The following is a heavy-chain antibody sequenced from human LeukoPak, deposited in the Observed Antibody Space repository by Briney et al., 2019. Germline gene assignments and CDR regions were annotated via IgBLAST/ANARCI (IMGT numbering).Heavy chain of an antibody. V-gene: IGHV1-69*05. D-gene: IGHD1-26*01. CDR2: IIPIFGTA. Sequence: ASVKVSCKASGGTFSRYAISWVRQAPGQGREWMGGIIPIFGTANYAQKFQGRVTITTDESTSTAYMELSSLRSEDTAVYYCARGVIIVGATLNNYYYYYMDVWGKGTTVTVSS. J-gene: IGHJ6*03. CDR1: GGTFSRYA. CDR3: ARGVIIVGATLNNYYYYYMDV.